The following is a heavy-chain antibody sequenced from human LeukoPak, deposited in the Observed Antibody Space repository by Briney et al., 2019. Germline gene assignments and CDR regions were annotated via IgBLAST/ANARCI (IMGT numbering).Heavy chain of an antibody. J-gene: IGHJ4*02. V-gene: IGHV3-15*01. CDR2: IKSKTDGGTT. D-gene: IGHD2/OR15-2a*01. Sequence: GGSLRLSCAASGFIVSSNYMSWVRQAPGKGLEWVGRIKSKTDGGTTDYAAPVKGRFTISRDDSKNTLYLQMNSLKTEDTAVYYCTTDWGLLNYWGQGTLVTVSS. CDR3: TTDWGLLNY. CDR1: GFIVSSNY.